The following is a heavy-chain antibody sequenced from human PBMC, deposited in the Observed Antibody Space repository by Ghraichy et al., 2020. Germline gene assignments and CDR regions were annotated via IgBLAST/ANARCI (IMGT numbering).Heavy chain of an antibody. CDR3: TSNGYYCLDN. J-gene: IGHJ4*02. Sequence: SETLSLTCAVSGGSISNNNWWSWVRQPPGKGLEWLGEIFHTGKTTYNPSLGSRLTISVDKSRNHFSLRLSSVTAADTAVYYCTSNGYYCLDNWGQGAPVTVSS. V-gene: IGHV4-4*02. CDR1: GGSISNNNW. D-gene: IGHD3-22*01. CDR2: IFHTGKT.